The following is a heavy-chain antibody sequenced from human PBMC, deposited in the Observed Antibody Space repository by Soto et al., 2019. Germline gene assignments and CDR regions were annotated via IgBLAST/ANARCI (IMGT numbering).Heavy chain of an antibody. J-gene: IGHJ4*02. V-gene: IGHV3-33*01. CDR3: ARESGSYHFDY. CDR2: IWHDGSNQ. CDR1: GFTFSNYV. Sequence: QVPLVESGGGVVQPGRSLRLSCVASGFTFSNYVMHWVRQAPGKGLEWVAAIWHDGSNQYYADSVKGRFIISRDNSKNTLYLQMNSLRAEDTAVYYCARESGSYHFDYWGQGTLVTVSS. D-gene: IGHD3-10*01.